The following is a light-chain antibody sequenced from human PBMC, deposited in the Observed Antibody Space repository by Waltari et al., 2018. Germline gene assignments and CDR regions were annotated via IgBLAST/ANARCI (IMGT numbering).Light chain of an antibody. J-gene: IGLJ2*01. V-gene: IGLV3-21*02. CDR1: NIAAKR. Sequence: SYVLTQPPSVSVAPGQTARITCGGDNIAAKRVHWYQQKPGQAPVVVVFDDSDRPSGIPERFSGANSGNTATLTISRVEGGDEADYFCQVWDSSGDLLVIFGGGTKLTVL. CDR3: QVWDSSGDLLVI. CDR2: DDS.